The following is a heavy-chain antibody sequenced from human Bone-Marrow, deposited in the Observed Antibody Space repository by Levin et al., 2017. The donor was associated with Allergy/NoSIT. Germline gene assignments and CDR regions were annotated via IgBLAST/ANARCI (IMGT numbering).Heavy chain of an antibody. CDR2: IHWTGDVT. V-gene: IGHV3-48*01. D-gene: IGHD2-2*01. CDR1: GFTFSAYC. J-gene: IGHJ5*02. Sequence: PGGSLRLSCSASGFTFSAYCMNWFRQTPGGGLEWLSYIHWTGDVTYYADSVKGRFTVSRDNANNLLYLHMDSLRVEDTAVYYCVRDHCSITNCQEWFAPWGQGSLVTVSS. CDR3: VRDHCSITNCQEWFAP.